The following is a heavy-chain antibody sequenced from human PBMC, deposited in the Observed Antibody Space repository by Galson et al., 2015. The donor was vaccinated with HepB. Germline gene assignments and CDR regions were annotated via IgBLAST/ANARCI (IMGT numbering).Heavy chain of an antibody. D-gene: IGHD6-19*01. CDR3: ARDVPLIGAVAGQNGYY. Sequence: SVKVSCKASGYTFTSYGISWVRQAPGQGLEWMGWISAYNGNTNYAQKLQGRVTMTTDTSTSTAYMELRSLRSDDTAVYYCARDVPLIGAVAGQNGYYWGQGTLVTVSS. CDR2: ISAYNGNT. CDR1: GYTFTSYG. V-gene: IGHV1-18*04. J-gene: IGHJ4*02.